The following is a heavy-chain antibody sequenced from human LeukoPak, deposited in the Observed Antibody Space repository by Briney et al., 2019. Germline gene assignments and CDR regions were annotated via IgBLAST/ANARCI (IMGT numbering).Heavy chain of an antibody. Sequence: ASVKVSCKASGYTFTSYGISWVRQAPGQGLEWMGWISAYNGNTNYAQKLQGGVTMTTDTSTSTAYMELRSPRSDDTAVYYCARISGSRPRYYFDYWGQGTLVTVSS. J-gene: IGHJ4*02. D-gene: IGHD1-26*01. CDR3: ARISGSRPRYYFDY. V-gene: IGHV1-18*01. CDR2: ISAYNGNT. CDR1: GYTFTSYG.